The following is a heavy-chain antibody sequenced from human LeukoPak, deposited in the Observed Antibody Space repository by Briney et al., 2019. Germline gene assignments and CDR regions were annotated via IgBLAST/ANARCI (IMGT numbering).Heavy chain of an antibody. V-gene: IGHV4-34*01. CDR1: GGSFSGYY. Sequence: SEALSLTCAVYGGSFSGYYWSWIRQPPGKGLEWIGEINHSGSTNYNPSLKSRVTISVDTSKNQFSLKLTSVTAADTAVYYCARDRLQLQSWGQGTLVTVSS. J-gene: IGHJ5*02. CDR2: INHSGST. D-gene: IGHD1-1*01. CDR3: ARDRLQLQS.